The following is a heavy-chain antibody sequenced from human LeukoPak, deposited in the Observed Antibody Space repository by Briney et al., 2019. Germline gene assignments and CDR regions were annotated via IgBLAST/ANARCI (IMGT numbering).Heavy chain of an antibody. D-gene: IGHD3-10*01. CDR3: ARDYGRSRDYGTDV. J-gene: IGHJ6*02. V-gene: IGHV3-74*03. CDR1: GFTFSNYW. CDR2: INGDGSST. Sequence: GGSLRLSCAASGFTFSNYWMHWVRQAPGKGLAWVSRINGDGSSTTYADSVKGRFTISRDNAKNTLYLQMNSLRAEDTAVYYCARDYGRSRDYGTDVWGQGTTVTVSS.